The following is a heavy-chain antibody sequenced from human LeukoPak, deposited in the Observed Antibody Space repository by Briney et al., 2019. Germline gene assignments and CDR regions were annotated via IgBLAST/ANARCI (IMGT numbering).Heavy chain of an antibody. Sequence: GGSLRLSCAASGFTFSSYAMSWVRQAPGKGLEWVSAISGSGGSTYYADSVKGRFTISRDNSKNTLYLQMNSLRAEDTAVYYCANSWQPHDYVERYFDYWGQGTLVTVSS. V-gene: IGHV3-23*01. J-gene: IGHJ4*02. CDR3: ANSWQPHDYVERYFDY. CDR2: ISGSGGST. CDR1: GFTFSSYA. D-gene: IGHD4-17*01.